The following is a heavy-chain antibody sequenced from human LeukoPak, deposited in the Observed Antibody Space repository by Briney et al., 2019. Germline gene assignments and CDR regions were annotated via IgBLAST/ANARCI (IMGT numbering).Heavy chain of an antibody. V-gene: IGHV3-48*03. D-gene: IGHD6-13*01. J-gene: IGHJ5*02. CDR1: GFTFSSYE. CDR3: ARGSSWYDWFDP. CDR2: ISSSGSTI. Sequence: GGSLRLSCAASGFTFSSYEMNWVRQAPGKGLEWVSYISSSGSTIYYADSVKGRFTISRDNAKNSLYLQMNSLRAEDTAVYYCARGSSWYDWFDPWGQGTLVTVS.